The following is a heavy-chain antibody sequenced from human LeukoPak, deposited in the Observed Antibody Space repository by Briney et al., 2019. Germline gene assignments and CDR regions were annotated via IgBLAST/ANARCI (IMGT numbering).Heavy chain of an antibody. D-gene: IGHD4-23*01. V-gene: IGHV3-30*02. CDR3: AKQYGGSGGDAFDI. J-gene: IGHJ3*02. Sequence: PGGSLRLSCAASGFTFTNYGMHWVRQAPDKGLEWVTFIQHDGTKTYYADSVKGRFTISKDNSRDTVFLQMNSLRVDDTAMYYCAKQYGGSGGDAFDIWGQGTMVTVSS. CDR2: IQHDGTKT. CDR1: GFTFTNYG.